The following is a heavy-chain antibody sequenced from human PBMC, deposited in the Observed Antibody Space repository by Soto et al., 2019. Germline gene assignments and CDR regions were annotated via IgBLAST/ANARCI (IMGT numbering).Heavy chain of an antibody. J-gene: IGHJ4*02. V-gene: IGHV1-3*01. CDR2: INAGNGNT. D-gene: IGHD3-10*01. CDR1: GYTFTSYG. Sequence: ASVKVSCKASGYTFTSYGMHWVRQAPGQRLEWMGWINAGNGNTKYSQKFQGRVTITRDTSASTAYMELSSLRSEDTAVYYCAKGLGGARTYFDYWGQGTLVTGSS. CDR3: AKGLGGARTYFDY.